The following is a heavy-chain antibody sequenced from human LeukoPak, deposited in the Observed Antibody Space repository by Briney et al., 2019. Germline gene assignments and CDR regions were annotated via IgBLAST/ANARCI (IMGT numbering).Heavy chain of an antibody. V-gene: IGHV3-23*01. D-gene: IGHD3-22*01. CDR3: ARPTQYYDSSGYSN. CDR2: ISGSGGST. Sequence: GGSLRLSCAASGFTFSSYGMSWVGQAPGKGLEGVSAISGSGGSTYYADSVKGRFTISRDNSQNTLYLQMNSLRAEDTAVYYCARPTQYYDSSGYSNWGQGTLVTVSS. J-gene: IGHJ4*02. CDR1: GFTFSSYG.